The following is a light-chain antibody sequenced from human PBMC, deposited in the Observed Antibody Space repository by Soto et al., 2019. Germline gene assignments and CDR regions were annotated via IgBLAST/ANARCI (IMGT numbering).Light chain of an antibody. J-gene: IGKJ5*01. V-gene: IGKV1D-12*01. Sequence: DIQMTQSPSSVSASVGDRVTITCRACQGISSWLAWYQQKPGKAPKLLIYVTSNLQGGVPSRFSGSGSGTDFTLTISRLQPEDFATYYFHPANSFPVTFGQGTRLEIK. CDR3: HPANSFPVT. CDR1: QGISSW. CDR2: VTS.